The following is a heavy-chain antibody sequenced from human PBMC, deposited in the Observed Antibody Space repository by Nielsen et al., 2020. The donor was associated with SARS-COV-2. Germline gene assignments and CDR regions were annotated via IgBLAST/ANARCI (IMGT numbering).Heavy chain of an antibody. J-gene: IGHJ5*02. V-gene: IGHV5-10-1*01. D-gene: IGHD1-14*01. CDR3: ARQPRSIISNWFDP. Sequence: KVSCKASGFSFTNYWISWVRQMPGKGLEWMGNIDPTDPHTNYSPSFQGHVTISADKSITTAYLQWSSLKASDSAMYYCARQPRSIISNWFDPWGQGTLVTVSS. CDR2: IDPTDPHT. CDR1: GFSFTNYW.